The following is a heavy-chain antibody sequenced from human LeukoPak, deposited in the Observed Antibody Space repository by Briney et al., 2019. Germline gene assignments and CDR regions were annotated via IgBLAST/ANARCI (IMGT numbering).Heavy chain of an antibody. D-gene: IGHD6-13*01. V-gene: IGHV1-2*06. CDR3: ARGEAAAPYYFDY. CDR2: INPNSGGT. Sequence: GSSVKVSCKASGGTFSSYAISWVRQAPGQGLEWMGRINPNSGGTNYAQKFQGRVTMTRDTSISTAYMELSRLRSDDTAVYYCARGEAAAPYYFDYWGQGTLVTVSS. CDR1: GGTFSSYA. J-gene: IGHJ4*02.